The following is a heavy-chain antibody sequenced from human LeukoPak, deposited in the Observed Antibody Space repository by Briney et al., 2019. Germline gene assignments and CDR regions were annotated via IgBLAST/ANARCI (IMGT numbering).Heavy chain of an antibody. J-gene: IGHJ4*02. Sequence: GGSLRLSCAASGFTFSSYSMNWVRQAPGKGLEWVSSISSSSSYIYYADSVKGRFTISRDNAKNSLYLQMNSLRAEDTAVYYCASGLYFDWTLDYWGQGTLVTVSS. V-gene: IGHV3-21*01. CDR2: ISSSSSYI. D-gene: IGHD3-9*01. CDR3: ASGLYFDWTLDY. CDR1: GFTFSSYS.